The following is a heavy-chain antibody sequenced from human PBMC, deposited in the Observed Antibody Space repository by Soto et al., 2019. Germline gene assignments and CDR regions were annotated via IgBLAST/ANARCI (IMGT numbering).Heavy chain of an antibody. V-gene: IGHV4-59*08. J-gene: IGHJ3*02. CDR3: ARLAYGSGSYYPPDAFDI. CDR2: IYYSGST. Sequence: PSETLSLTCTVSGGSISSYYWSWIRQPPGKGLEWIGYIYYSGSTNYNPSLKSRVTISVDTSKNQFSLKLSSVTAADTAVYYCARLAYGSGSYYPPDAFDIWGQGTMVTVSS. D-gene: IGHD3-10*01. CDR1: GGSISSYY.